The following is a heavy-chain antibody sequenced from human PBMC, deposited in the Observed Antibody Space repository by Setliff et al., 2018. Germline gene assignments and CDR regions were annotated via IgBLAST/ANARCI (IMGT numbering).Heavy chain of an antibody. CDR3: ARSAGYSSSWYNYYYGMDV. V-gene: IGHV3-33*01. CDR2: IWNDGSSK. D-gene: IGHD6-13*01. Sequence: LRLSCVASGFTFSNYGMHWVRQAPGKGLEWVALIWNDGSSKFYGDSVKGRFTISRDNSKNTLYLQMNSLRAEDTAVYYCARSAGYSSSWYNYYYGMDVWGQGTTVTVSS. J-gene: IGHJ6*02. CDR1: GFTFSNYG.